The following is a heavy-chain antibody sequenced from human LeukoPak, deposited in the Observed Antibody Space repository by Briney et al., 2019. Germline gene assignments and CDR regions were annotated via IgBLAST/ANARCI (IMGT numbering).Heavy chain of an antibody. Sequence: ASVKVSFKASGYTFTGYYVFWVRQAPGQGLEWMGWINPNTGGTNYAQNFQGRVTMTRDTSLSTVYMELSRLRSDDTAVYFCARANYNWFDPWGQGTLVTVSS. CDR1: GYTFTGYY. CDR2: INPNTGGT. CDR3: ARANYNWFDP. J-gene: IGHJ5*02. V-gene: IGHV1-2*02.